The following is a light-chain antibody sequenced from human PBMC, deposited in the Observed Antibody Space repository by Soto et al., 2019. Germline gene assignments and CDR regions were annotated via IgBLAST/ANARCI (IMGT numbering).Light chain of an antibody. CDR1: QSVSSN. CDR3: QQYNSWHPLT. J-gene: IGKJ4*01. Sequence: EIVMTQSPATLSVSPGERATLSCRASQSVSSNLAWYQQKPGQAPRLLIYGASTRATGIPARFSGSGSGTELTLTFSSLQSEDLAVYYCQQYNSWHPLTFGGGTKVEIK. V-gene: IGKV3-15*01. CDR2: GAS.